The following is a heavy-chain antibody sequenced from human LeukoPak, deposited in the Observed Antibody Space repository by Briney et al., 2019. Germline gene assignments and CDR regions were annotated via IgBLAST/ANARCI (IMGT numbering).Heavy chain of an antibody. CDR1: GGSFSGYY. V-gene: IGHV4-34*01. J-gene: IGHJ4*02. Sequence: SETLSLTCAVYGGSFSGYYWSWIRQPPGKGLEWIGEINHSGSTNYNPSLKSRVTISVDTSMNQFSLKLSSVTAADTAVYYCARDVFGSSFDYWGQGTLVTVSS. CDR2: INHSGST. CDR3: ARDVFGSSFDY. D-gene: IGHD6-6*01.